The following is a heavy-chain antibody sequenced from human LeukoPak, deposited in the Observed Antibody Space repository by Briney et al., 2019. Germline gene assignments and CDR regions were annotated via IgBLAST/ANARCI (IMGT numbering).Heavy chain of an antibody. CDR2: INHSGST. Sequence: SETLSLTCAVYGGSFSGYYWSLIRQPPGKGLEWIGEINHSGSTNYNPSLKSRVTISVDTSKNQFSLKLSSVTAADTAVYYCARGRPWNYPFDYWGQGTLVTVSS. CDR3: ARGRPWNYPFDY. J-gene: IGHJ4*02. V-gene: IGHV4-34*01. CDR1: GGSFSGYY. D-gene: IGHD1-7*01.